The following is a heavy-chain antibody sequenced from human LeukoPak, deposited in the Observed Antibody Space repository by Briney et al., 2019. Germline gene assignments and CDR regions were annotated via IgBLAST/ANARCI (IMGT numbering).Heavy chain of an antibody. CDR2: ISGSGGST. V-gene: IGHV3-23*01. CDR1: GFTFSSYA. Sequence: GGSLRLSCAASGFTFSSYAMSWVRQAPGKGLEWVSVISGSGGSTNYADSVKGRFTISRDNSKNTLNLQMHSVRVEDTAIYYCARDQNWEEAYWGQGTLVTVSS. CDR3: ARDQNWEEAY. D-gene: IGHD7-27*01. J-gene: IGHJ4*02.